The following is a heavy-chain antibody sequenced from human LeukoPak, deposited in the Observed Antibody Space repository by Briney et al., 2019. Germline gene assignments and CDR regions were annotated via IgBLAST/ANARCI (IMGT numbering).Heavy chain of an antibody. CDR3: ARDNSNRSWLFPNWFDP. V-gene: IGHV4-59*01. Sequence: SETLSLTCTVSGGSISSYYWSWIRQPPGKGLEWIGYIYYSGSTNYNPSLKSRVTISVDTSKNQFSLKLSSVTAADTAVYYCARDNSNRSWLFPNWFDPWGQGTLVTVSS. J-gene: IGHJ5*02. CDR2: IYYSGST. D-gene: IGHD3-22*01. CDR1: GGSISSYY.